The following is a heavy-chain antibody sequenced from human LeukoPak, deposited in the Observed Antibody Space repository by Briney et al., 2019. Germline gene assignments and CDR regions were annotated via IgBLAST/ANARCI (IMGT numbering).Heavy chain of an antibody. Sequence: ASVKVSCKASGYTFTTYAMHWVRQAPGQGLEWMGWISAYNGNTNYAQKLQGRVTMTTDTSTSTAYMELRSLRSDDTAVYYCARSPGPYYYDSSGYYRDWGQGTLVTVSS. CDR2: ISAYNGNT. CDR3: ARSPGPYYYDSSGYYRD. D-gene: IGHD3-22*01. J-gene: IGHJ4*02. V-gene: IGHV1-18*01. CDR1: GYTFTTYA.